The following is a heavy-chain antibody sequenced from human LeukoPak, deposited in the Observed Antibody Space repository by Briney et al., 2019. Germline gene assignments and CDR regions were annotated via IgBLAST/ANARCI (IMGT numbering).Heavy chain of an antibody. V-gene: IGHV3-23*01. CDR1: GFTFTTYA. J-gene: IGHJ3*02. CDR3: AKDQVYGGNILGVFDI. CDR2: ISGSGALT. Sequence: PGGSLRLSCAASGFTFTTYAMSWVRQAPGKGLEWVSGISGSGALTYYADSVKGRFTMSRDNSRDTLYLQMNSLRAEDTAVYYCAKDQVYGGNILGVFDIWGQGTTVTVSS. D-gene: IGHD4-23*01.